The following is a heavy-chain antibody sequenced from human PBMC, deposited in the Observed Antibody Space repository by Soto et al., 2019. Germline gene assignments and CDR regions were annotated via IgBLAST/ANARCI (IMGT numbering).Heavy chain of an antibody. CDR1: GFTFSSYA. V-gene: IGHV3-23*01. CDR2: ISGSGDRT. CDR3: AIGHRIPLYY. Sequence: EVQLLESGGGLVQPGGSLRLSCAASGFTFSSYAIRWVRQAPGKGPEWVAAISGSGDRTYFADSVKGRFTISRDNSKNTLYLQMNSRRAEDTAVYYCAIGHRIPLYYWGQGTLVTVSS. J-gene: IGHJ4*02. D-gene: IGHD2-2*02.